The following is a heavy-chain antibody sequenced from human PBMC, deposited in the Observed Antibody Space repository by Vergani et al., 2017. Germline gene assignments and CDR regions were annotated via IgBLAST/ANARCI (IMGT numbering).Heavy chain of an antibody. V-gene: IGHV4-34*01. J-gene: IGHJ4*02. CDR1: GGSFSGYY. Sequence: QVQLQQWGAGLLKPSETLSLTCAVYGGSFSGYYWSWIRQPPGKGLEWIGEINHSGRTNYNPSLKSRVTISVDTSKNQFSLKLSSVTAADTAVYYCARGTRGYFDYWGQGTLVTVSS. CDR3: ARGTRGYFDY. CDR2: INHSGRT.